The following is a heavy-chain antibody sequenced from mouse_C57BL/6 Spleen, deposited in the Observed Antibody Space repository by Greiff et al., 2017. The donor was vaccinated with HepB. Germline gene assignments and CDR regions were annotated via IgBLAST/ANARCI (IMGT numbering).Heavy chain of an antibody. Sequence: EVKLEESGGGLVKPGGSLKLSCAASGFTFSSYAMSWVRQTPEKRLEWVATISDGGSYTYYPDNVKGRFTISRDNAKNNLYLQMSHLKSEDTAMYYCAREYYGSSSRWYFDVWGTGTTVTVSS. CDR3: AREYYGSSSRWYFDV. J-gene: IGHJ1*03. V-gene: IGHV5-4*01. CDR2: ISDGGSYT. CDR1: GFTFSSYA. D-gene: IGHD1-1*01.